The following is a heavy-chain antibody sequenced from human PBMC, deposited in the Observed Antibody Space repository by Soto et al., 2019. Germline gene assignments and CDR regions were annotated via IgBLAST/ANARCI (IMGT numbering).Heavy chain of an antibody. CDR2: ISYDGSNK. D-gene: IGHD3-22*01. CDR1: GSTFSSYG. V-gene: IGHV3-30*18. CDR3: AKDTYYHDTSGYYVFDY. Sequence: QVQLVESGGGVVQPGGSLRLSCVASGSTFSSYGMHWVRQAPGKGLEWVAGISYDGSNKNYADSVKGRFTISRDNSKNTLYVQMNSLRAEDTAVYYCAKDTYYHDTSGYYVFDYWGQGTLVTVSS. J-gene: IGHJ4*02.